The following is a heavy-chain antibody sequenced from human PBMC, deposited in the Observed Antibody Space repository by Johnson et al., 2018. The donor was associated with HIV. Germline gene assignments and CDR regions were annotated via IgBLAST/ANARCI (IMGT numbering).Heavy chain of an antibody. V-gene: IGHV3-30*10. Sequence: HVQLVESGGGVVQPGKSLRLSCAASGFTFSSYAMHWVRQAPGKGLEWVAAISDDESKTYYTDSMKGRFTISRDNSKNTLYLQMISLRAEDTAMYYCARRQPTRDLFALDDGCDIWGQGTMVTVS. CDR1: GFTFSSYA. D-gene: IGHD4-17*01. CDR2: ISDDESKT. CDR3: ARRQPTRDLFALDDGCDI. J-gene: IGHJ3*02.